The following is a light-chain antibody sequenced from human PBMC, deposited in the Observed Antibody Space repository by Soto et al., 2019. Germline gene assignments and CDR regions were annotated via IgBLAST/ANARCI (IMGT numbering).Light chain of an antibody. CDR3: QQVKSYPLT. CDR2: AAS. CDR1: QGISSY. V-gene: IGKV1-9*01. J-gene: IGKJ4*01. Sequence: DIQLTQSPSFLSASVGDRFTITFRASQGISSYLAWYQQKPGKAPKLLIYAASTLQSGVPSRFSGSGSGTEFTLTISSLQPEDFATYYCQQVKSYPLTIGGGTKVDI.